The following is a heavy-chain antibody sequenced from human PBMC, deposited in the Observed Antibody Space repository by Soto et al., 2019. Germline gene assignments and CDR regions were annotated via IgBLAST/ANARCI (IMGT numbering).Heavy chain of an antibody. V-gene: IGHV1-69*12. D-gene: IGHD3-10*01. J-gene: IGHJ6*02. CDR2: IIPIFGTA. CDR1: GGTFSSYA. CDR3: ARCYSSVYYYYDGMDV. Sequence: QVQLVQSGAEVKKPGSSVKVSCKASGGTFSSYAISWVRQAPGQGLEWMGGIIPIFGTANYAQKFQGRVTITADESTSTAYRELSSLRSEDTAVYYCARCYSSVYYYYDGMDVWGQGTTVTVSS.